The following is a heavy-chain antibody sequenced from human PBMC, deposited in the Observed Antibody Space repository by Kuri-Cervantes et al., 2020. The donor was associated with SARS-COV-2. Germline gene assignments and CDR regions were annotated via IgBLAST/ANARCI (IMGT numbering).Heavy chain of an antibody. D-gene: IGHD5-18*01. V-gene: IGHV3-30*03. CDR2: ISYDGSSE. J-gene: IGHJ3*02. CDR3: ARDGYSYGLGPRGAFDI. CDR1: GFSFSSYG. Sequence: GESLKISCAASGFSFSSYGMHWVRQAPGKGLEWVAVISYDGSSEYYVDSVKGRFTISRDNSKNTLYLQMNSLRAEDTAVYYCARDGYSYGLGPRGAFDIWGQGTMVTVSS.